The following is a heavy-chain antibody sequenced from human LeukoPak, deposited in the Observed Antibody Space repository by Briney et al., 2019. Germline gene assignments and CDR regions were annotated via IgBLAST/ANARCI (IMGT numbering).Heavy chain of an antibody. CDR1: GFSLSTSGVG. Sequence: SGPTLVKPKQTLTLTCTFSGFSLSTSGVGVGWIRQPPGKALEWLALIYWNDDKRYSPSLKSRLTITKDTSKNQAVLTMTNMDPVDTATYYCAQSSYYDFWSGYYEVWFDPWGQGTLVTVSS. V-gene: IGHV2-5*01. J-gene: IGHJ5*02. CDR3: AQSSYYDFWSGYYEVWFDP. CDR2: IYWNDDK. D-gene: IGHD3-3*01.